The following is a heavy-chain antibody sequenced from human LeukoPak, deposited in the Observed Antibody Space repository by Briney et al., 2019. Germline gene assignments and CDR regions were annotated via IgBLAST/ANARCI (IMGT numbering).Heavy chain of an antibody. Sequence: GGSLRLSCAASGFTFSTYEMNWVRQAPGKGLEWVSYIPSSGSTIYYVYSVKGRFTIYRDNAKNSLYLQINSLRVEDTAVYYCAREATGATGYFDYWGQGTLVTVSS. J-gene: IGHJ4*02. D-gene: IGHD1-26*01. V-gene: IGHV3-48*03. CDR2: IPSSGSTI. CDR1: GFTFSTYE. CDR3: AREATGATGYFDY.